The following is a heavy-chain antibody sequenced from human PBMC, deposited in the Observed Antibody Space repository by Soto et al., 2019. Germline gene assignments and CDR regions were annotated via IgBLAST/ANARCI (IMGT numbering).Heavy chain of an antibody. Sequence: PSETLSLTCTVSGDSLGNYYWFWIRQPVGKGLGWIGRVSSSGNTNANPPLNSRATMSIDTSKNQFSLRLRSVTAADTAVYYCARADYEILTGSYAMDVWGQGTTVTVSS. CDR2: VSSSGNT. CDR1: GDSLGNYY. V-gene: IGHV4-4*07. CDR3: ARADYEILTGSYAMDV. J-gene: IGHJ6*02. D-gene: IGHD3-9*01.